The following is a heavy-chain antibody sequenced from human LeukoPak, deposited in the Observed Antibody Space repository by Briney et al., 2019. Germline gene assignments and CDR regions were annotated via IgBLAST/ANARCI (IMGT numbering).Heavy chain of an antibody. Sequence: SESLSLTCTVSGGSISSSSYYWGWIRQPPGKGLEWIGSIYYSGSTYYNPSLKSRVTISVDTSKNPFSLKLSSVTAADTAVYYCARDKQPGDYWGQGTLVTVSS. V-gene: IGHV4-39*07. CDR3: ARDKQPGDY. D-gene: IGHD5-18*01. CDR2: IYYSGST. CDR1: GGSISSSSYY. J-gene: IGHJ4*02.